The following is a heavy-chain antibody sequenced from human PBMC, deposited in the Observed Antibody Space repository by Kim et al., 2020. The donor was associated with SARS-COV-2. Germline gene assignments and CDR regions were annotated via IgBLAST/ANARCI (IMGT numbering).Heavy chain of an antibody. CDR3: ARDASLAGAGTTTFDY. J-gene: IGHJ4*02. Sequence: FQGRVNMTRDTSTSTVYMELSSLRSEDTAVYYCARDASLAGAGTTTFDYWGQGTLVTVSS. V-gene: IGHV1-46*01. D-gene: IGHD1-1*01.